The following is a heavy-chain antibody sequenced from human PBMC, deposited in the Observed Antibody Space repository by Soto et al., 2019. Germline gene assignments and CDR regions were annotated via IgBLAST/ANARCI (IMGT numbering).Heavy chain of an antibody. V-gene: IGHV3-11*05. CDR1: GFSFSDYY. CDR3: AKLRPSYWYFDL. CDR2: ITSSSSYT. Sequence: QVQLVESGGGLVKPGGSLRLSCAASGFSFSDYYMSWIRQAQGKGLEWVSYITSSSSYTNYADSVKGRFTSSRDNAKNSMYLQMNSLRAEDTAVYYCAKLRPSYWYFDLWGRGTLVIVSS. D-gene: IGHD1-7*01. J-gene: IGHJ2*01.